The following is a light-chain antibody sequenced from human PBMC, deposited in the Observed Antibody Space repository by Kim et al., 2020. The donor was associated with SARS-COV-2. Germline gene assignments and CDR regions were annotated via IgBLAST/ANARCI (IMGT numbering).Light chain of an antibody. Sequence: ASVGDRVTITCRASQSISTWLAWYQQKPGKAPKLLIYKASSLESGVPSRFSGSGSGTEFTLTISSLQPDDFATYYCQQYNSYSITFGQGTRLEIK. CDR2: KAS. V-gene: IGKV1-5*03. CDR1: QSISTW. CDR3: QQYNSYSIT. J-gene: IGKJ5*01.